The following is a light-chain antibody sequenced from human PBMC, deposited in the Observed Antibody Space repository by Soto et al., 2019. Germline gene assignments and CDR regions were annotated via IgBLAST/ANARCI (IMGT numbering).Light chain of an antibody. Sequence: QSVLTQPRSVSGSPGQSVTISCTGTSTDVGGYNYVSWYQQHPGKVPKLMLYDVSKRPSGVPDRFSGSKSGNTAPLTISGLQAVDEAEYYCCSYAGRDTLYVLGSGSKVTVL. V-gene: IGLV2-11*01. CDR1: STDVGGYNY. CDR2: DVS. J-gene: IGLJ1*01. CDR3: CSYAGRDTLYV.